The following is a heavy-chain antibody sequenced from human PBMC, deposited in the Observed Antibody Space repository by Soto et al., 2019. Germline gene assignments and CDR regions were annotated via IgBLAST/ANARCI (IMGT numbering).Heavy chain of an antibody. Sequence: SKTLSLTCTVSGGSISSYYWSWIRQPPGKGLEWIGYIYYSGSTNYNPSLKSRVTISVDTSKNQFSLKLSSVTAADTAVYYCARALYYDYVRFDYWGQGTLVTVSS. D-gene: IGHD3-16*01. CDR1: GGSISSYY. CDR3: ARALYYDYVRFDY. CDR2: IYYSGST. V-gene: IGHV4-59*01. J-gene: IGHJ4*02.